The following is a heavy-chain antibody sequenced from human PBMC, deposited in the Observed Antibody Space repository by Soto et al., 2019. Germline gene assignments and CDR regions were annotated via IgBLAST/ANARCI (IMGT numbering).Heavy chain of an antibody. D-gene: IGHD1-20*01. CDR1: GFTFSSYS. CDR2: ISSSSSTI. V-gene: IGHV3-48*01. CDR3: AKERIGGITGLTRLTGGYYGMDV. J-gene: IGHJ6*02. Sequence: PGGSLRLSCAASGFTFSSYSVNWVRQAPGKGLEWVSYISSSSSTIYYADSVKGRFTISRDNAKNSLYLQMNSLRAEDTAVYYYAKERIGGITGLTRLTGGYYGMDVWGQGTTVTVSS.